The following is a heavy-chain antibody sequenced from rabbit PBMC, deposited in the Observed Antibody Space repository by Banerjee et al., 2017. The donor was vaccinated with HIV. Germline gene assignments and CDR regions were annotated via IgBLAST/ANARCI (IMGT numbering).Heavy chain of an antibody. V-gene: IGHV1S45*01. J-gene: IGHJ6*01. CDR1: GVSFSSNYY. CDR2: IDGGNSGFT. Sequence: QQQLEESGGGLVKPGGTLTLTCTASGVSFSSNYYMCWVRQAPGKGLEWIACIDGGNSGFTYFASWAKGRFTCSKTSSTTVTLQMTSLTVADTATYFCARDTGTSFSSYGMDLWGPGTLVTVS. CDR3: ARDTGTSFSSYGMDL. D-gene: IGHD7-1*01.